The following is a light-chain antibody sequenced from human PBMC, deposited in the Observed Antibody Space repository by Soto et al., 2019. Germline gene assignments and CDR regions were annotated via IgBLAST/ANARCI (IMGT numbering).Light chain of an antibody. Sequence: EIVLTQSPATLSLSPGERATLSCRASQSVSSYLAWYQQKPGQAPRLLIYDASNRATGIPARFSGGGSGTDFTLTISSMEPDDFAVYYCHQRSNWRFTFGPGTRVDIK. V-gene: IGKV3-11*01. J-gene: IGKJ3*01. CDR1: QSVSSY. CDR2: DAS. CDR3: HQRSNWRFT.